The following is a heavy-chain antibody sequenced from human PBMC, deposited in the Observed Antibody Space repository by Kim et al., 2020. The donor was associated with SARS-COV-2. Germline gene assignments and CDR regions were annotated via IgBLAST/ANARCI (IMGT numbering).Heavy chain of an antibody. D-gene: IGHD6-13*01. CDR1: SGSFSGYY. J-gene: IGHJ5*02. Sequence: SETLSLTCAVYSGSFSGYYWSWIRQPPGKGLEWIGEINHSGSTNYNPSLKSRVTISVDTSKNQLSLKLSSVTAADTAVYYCARGIAAAGTRLNWFDPWGQGTLVPVSS. CDR2: INHSGST. V-gene: IGHV4-34*01. CDR3: ARGIAAAGTRLNWFDP.